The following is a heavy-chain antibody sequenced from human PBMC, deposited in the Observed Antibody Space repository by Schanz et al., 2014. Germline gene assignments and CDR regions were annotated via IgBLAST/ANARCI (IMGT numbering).Heavy chain of an antibody. CDR1: GFTFSSYA. D-gene: IGHD3-22*01. CDR3: AKDPSHGDYDSCFDY. J-gene: IGHJ4*02. Sequence: EVQLLESGGGLVQPGGSLRLSCAASGFTFSSYAMSWVRQAPGKGLEWVSTLSGSGGSTYYADSVKGRFTISRDNSKNTLYLQMNSLRAEDTAVYYCAKDPSHGDYDSCFDYWGQGTLVTVSS. CDR2: LSGSGGST. V-gene: IGHV3-23*01.